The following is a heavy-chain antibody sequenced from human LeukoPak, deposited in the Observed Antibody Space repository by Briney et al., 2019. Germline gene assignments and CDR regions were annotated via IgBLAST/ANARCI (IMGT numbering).Heavy chain of an antibody. CDR3: ARDYCSSSSFGCYYGMDV. J-gene: IGHJ6*02. Sequence: GGSLRLSCAAYAFTFDDYRMRWVRQAPGKGLEWVSDINWNGANTAYADSVKGRFTICTGNAKISLYLRMNSLRGEDTAVYYCARDYCSSSSFGCYYGMDVWGQGTTVTVSS. CDR1: AFTFDDYR. D-gene: IGHD2-2*01. CDR2: INWNGANT. V-gene: IGHV3-20*04.